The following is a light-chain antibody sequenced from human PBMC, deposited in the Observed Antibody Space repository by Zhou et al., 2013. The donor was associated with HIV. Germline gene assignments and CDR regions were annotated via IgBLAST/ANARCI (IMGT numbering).Light chain of an antibody. CDR2: KAS. CDR3: QQYETFAT. CDR1: QTISSW. J-gene: IGKJ4*01. Sequence: DIQMTQSPSSLSASVGDRVTITCRASQTISSWLAWYQQRPGKAPNLLIYKASTLESGVPSRFSGSGSGTSFFLTISSLQPEDVATYYCQQYETFATFGGGTKVEIK. V-gene: IGKV1-5*03.